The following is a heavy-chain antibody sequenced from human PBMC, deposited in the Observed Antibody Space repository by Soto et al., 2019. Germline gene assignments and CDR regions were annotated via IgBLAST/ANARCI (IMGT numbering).Heavy chain of an antibody. Sequence: PGGSLRLCCAASGFTFSDYYMSWIRQAPGKGLEWVSYISSSGSTIYYADSEKGRFTISRDNAKNSLYLQMNSLRAEDTAVYYCARFDSSGYYDYYYYGMDVWGQGTTVTVSS. CDR3: ARFDSSGYYDYYYYGMDV. V-gene: IGHV3-11*01. CDR2: ISSSGSTI. D-gene: IGHD3-22*01. J-gene: IGHJ6*02. CDR1: GFTFSDYY.